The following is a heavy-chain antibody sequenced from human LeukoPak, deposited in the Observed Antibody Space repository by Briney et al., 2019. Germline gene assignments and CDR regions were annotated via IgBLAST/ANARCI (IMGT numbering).Heavy chain of an antibody. CDR2: IYYSGST. Sequence: PSETLSLTCTVSGGSISSYYWSWIRQPPGKGLEWIGYIYYSGSTNYNPSLKSRVTISVDTSKNQFSLKLSSVTAADTAVYYCARGTYRYSSGWYPSDYWGQGTLVTVSS. J-gene: IGHJ4*02. V-gene: IGHV4-59*01. D-gene: IGHD6-19*01. CDR1: GGSISSYY. CDR3: ARGTYRYSSGWYPSDY.